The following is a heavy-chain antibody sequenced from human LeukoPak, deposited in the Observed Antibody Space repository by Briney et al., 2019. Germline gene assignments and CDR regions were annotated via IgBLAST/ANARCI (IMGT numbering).Heavy chain of an antibody. CDR3: ARGVMGFSYYYYMDV. D-gene: IGHD2-8*01. CDR1: GGSIVGYY. J-gene: IGHJ6*03. V-gene: IGHV4-59*01. CDR2: VHHSGST. Sequence: SETLSLTCTVAGGSIVGYYWSWIRQPSGKGLEWIGYVHHSGSTNRNPSLASRATISVDTSKNHLSLRLRSVSAADTAIYYCARGVMGFSYYYYMDVWGKGTTVTVSS.